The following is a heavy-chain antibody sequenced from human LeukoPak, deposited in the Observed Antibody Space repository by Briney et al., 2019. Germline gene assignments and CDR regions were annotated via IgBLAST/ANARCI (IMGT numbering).Heavy chain of an antibody. V-gene: IGHV4-61*05. CDR2: IYYSGST. Sequence: SETLSLTCTVSGDSISSSSSYWGWIRQPPGGGLEWIGYIYYSGSTNYNPSLKSRVTISVDTSKNQFSLKLSSVIAADTAVYYCARTTEGYCSSASCFGFSYSYYMDVWGKGTTVTISS. J-gene: IGHJ6*03. CDR1: GDSISSSSSY. D-gene: IGHD2-2*01. CDR3: ARTTEGYCSSASCFGFSYSYYMDV.